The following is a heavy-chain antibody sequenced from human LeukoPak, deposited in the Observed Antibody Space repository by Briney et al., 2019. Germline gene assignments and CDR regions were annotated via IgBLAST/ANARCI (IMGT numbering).Heavy chain of an antibody. D-gene: IGHD2-2*01. CDR2: IYYSGST. Sequence: SETLSLTCTVSGGSVSSGSYYWSWIRQPPGKGLEWIGYIYYSGSTNYNPSLKSRVTISVDTSKNQFSLKLSSVTAADTAVYYFPRYCSSTSWELSYYYGMAVWAQGTTVT. CDR3: PRYCSSTSWELSYYYGMAV. V-gene: IGHV4-61*01. J-gene: IGHJ6*02. CDR1: GGSVSSGSYY.